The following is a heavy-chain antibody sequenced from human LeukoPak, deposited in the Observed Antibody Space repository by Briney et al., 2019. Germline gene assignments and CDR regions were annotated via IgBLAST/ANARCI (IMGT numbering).Heavy chain of an antibody. D-gene: IGHD1-1*01. CDR3: ARDRGTWNDDGFDY. CDR2: IYISGST. V-gene: IGHV4-61*02. CDR1: GGSISSGSYY. Sequence: SQTLSLTCTVSGGSISSGSYYWSWIRQPAGKGLEWIGRIYISGSTNYNPSLKSRVTMSVDTSKNQFSLKLSSVTAADTAVYYCARDRGTWNDDGFDYWGQGTLVTVSS. J-gene: IGHJ4*02.